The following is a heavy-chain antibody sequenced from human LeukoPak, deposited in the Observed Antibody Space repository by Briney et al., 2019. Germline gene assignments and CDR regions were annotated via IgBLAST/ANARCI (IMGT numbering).Heavy chain of an antibody. CDR2: LWYDGSNE. D-gene: IGHD4-17*01. CDR3: AKGMTTGPRSVYHYMDV. J-gene: IGHJ6*03. V-gene: IGHV3-33*06. Sequence: GGSLRPSCVASGFTFRSYGMRWVRQAPGKGLEWLSLLWYDGSNEYYADSVKGRFTISRDNSKNTLYLQMNSLRAEDTAVYYCAKGMTTGPRSVYHYMDVWGKGTTVTVSS. CDR1: GFTFRSYG.